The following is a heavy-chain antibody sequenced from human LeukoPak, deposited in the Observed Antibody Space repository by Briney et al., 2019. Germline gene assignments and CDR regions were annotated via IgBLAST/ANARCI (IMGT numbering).Heavy chain of an antibody. CDR3: ARPMYSSSWYYAFDI. V-gene: IGHV4-34*01. Sequence: SETLSLTCAVYGGSFSGYYWSWIRQPPGKGLEWIGEINHSGSTNYNPSLKSRVTISVDTSKNQFSLKLSSVTAADTAVYHCARPMYSSSWYYAFDIWGQGTMVTVSS. J-gene: IGHJ3*02. CDR1: GGSFSGYY. CDR2: INHSGST. D-gene: IGHD6-13*01.